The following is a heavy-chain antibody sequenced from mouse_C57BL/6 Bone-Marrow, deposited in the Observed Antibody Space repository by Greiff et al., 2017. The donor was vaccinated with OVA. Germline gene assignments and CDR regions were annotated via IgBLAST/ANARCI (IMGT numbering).Heavy chain of an antibody. CDR1: GFTFSDYY. CDR2: ISNGGGST. J-gene: IGHJ3*01. Sequence: EVKLEESGGGLVQPGGSLKLSCAASGFTFSDYYMYWVRQTPEKRLEWVAYISNGGGSTYYPDTVKGRFTISRDNAKNTLYLQMSRLKSEDTAMYYCARPDSSGYTWFAYWGQGTLVTVSA. CDR3: ARPDSSGYTWFAY. V-gene: IGHV5-12*01. D-gene: IGHD3-2*02.